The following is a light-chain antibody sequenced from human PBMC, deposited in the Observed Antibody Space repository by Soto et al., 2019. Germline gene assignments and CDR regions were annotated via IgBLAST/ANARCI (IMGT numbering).Light chain of an antibody. CDR2: AAS. CDR1: QGISNY. CDR3: QKYNNAPWT. V-gene: IGKV1-27*01. J-gene: IGKJ1*01. Sequence: DIQMTQSPSSLSASVGDRVTITCRASQGISNYLAWYQQKPGKVPKLLIYAASTLQSGVTSRFSGSGSGTDFTLTISSQQPEDVATYCGQKYNNAPWTFGQGNKVEIK.